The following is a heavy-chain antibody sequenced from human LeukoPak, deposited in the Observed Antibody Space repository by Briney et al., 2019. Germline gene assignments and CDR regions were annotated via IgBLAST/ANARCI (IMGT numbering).Heavy chain of an antibody. J-gene: IGHJ4*02. CDR3: ARVPTSARDFDY. CDR1: GGSFRGYY. V-gene: IGHV4-34*01. Sequence: PSETLSLTCAVHGGSFRGYYWSWIRQTPGKGLEWMGEINHSGSTNYNPSLKSRVTISVDTSKNQFSLKLSSVTAADTAVYYCARVPTSARDFDYWGQGTLVTVSS. CDR2: INHSGST.